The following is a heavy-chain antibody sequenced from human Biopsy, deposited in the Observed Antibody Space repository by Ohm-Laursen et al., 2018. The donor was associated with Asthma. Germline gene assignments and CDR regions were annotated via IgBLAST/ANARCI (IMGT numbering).Heavy chain of an antibody. CDR1: GGTFSSYA. CDR3: ARWGIQGVRFWGMDV. D-gene: IGHD3-10*01. V-gene: IGHV1-69*01. CDR2: IIPIFGTA. Sequence: SSVKVSCKASGGTFSSYAISWVRQAPGQGLEWMGGIIPIFGTANYARKFQGRVTITADESTSTAYLELSSLRSEDTAVYYCARWGIQGVRFWGMDVWGQGTTVTVSS. J-gene: IGHJ6*02.